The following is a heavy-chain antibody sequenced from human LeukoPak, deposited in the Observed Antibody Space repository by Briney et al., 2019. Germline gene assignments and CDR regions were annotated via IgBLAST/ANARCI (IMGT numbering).Heavy chain of an antibody. CDR3: VGGIGWLPDY. D-gene: IGHD6-19*01. CDR1: GLTFSAYW. V-gene: IGHV3-7*01. CDR2: IERDGREK. J-gene: IGHJ4*02. Sequence: GGSLRLSCAASGLTFSAYWGNWVRQAPGRGLEWVANIERDGREKIYVDSVKGRFTISRDNGENSVYLQMNSLRVEDTGVYYCVGGIGWLPDYWGQGTLVTVSS.